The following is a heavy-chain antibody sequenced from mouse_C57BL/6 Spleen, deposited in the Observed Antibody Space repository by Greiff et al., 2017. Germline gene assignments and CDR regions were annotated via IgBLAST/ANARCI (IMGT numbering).Heavy chain of an antibody. D-gene: IGHD1-1*02. CDR2: IDPETGGT. J-gene: IGHJ1*03. CDR1: GYTFTDYE. CDR3: TRSRVGWYFDV. Sequence: VQVVESGAELVRPGASVTLSCKASGYTFTDYEMHWVKQTPVHGLEWIGAIDPETGGTAYNQKFKGKAILTADKSSSTAYMELRSLTSEDSAVYYCTRSRVGWYFDVWGTGTTVTVSS. V-gene: IGHV1-15*01.